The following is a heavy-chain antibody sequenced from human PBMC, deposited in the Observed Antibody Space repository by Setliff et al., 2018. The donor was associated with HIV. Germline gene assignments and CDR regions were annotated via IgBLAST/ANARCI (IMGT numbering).Heavy chain of an antibody. CDR3: ARTYYYGSGSYYSQGYYFDY. Sequence: SETLSLTCTVSGGSISSGDYYWSWIRQHPGRGLEWIGYIYYNGNTYYNPSLKSRVTISGDTSQNQFSLEVTSVTAADTAVYYCARTYYYGSGSYYSQGYYFDYWGQGTLVTVSS. CDR1: GGSISSGDYY. J-gene: IGHJ4*02. D-gene: IGHD3-10*01. CDR2: IYYNGNT. V-gene: IGHV4-31*03.